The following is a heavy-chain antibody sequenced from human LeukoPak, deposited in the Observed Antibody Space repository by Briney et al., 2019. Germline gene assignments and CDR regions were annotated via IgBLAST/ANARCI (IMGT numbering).Heavy chain of an antibody. Sequence: GGSLRLSCAASGFTFSDYYMSWIRQAPGKGLEWVAVISHDGSNDYYVDSVKGRFTISRDNSKNTLYLQMSSLRAEDTAIYYCARGPTVVTPGHDAFDIWGQGTMVTVSS. CDR2: ISHDGSND. J-gene: IGHJ3*02. CDR1: GFTFSDYY. D-gene: IGHD4-23*01. V-gene: IGHV3-30*03. CDR3: ARGPTVVTPGHDAFDI.